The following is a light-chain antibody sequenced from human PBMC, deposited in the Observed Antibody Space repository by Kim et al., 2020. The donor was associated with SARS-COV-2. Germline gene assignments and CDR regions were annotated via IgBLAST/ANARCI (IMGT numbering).Light chain of an antibody. CDR3: QQYGSSPQGT. V-gene: IGKV3-20*01. CDR2: GAS. J-gene: IGKJ4*01. Sequence: GETATLPCRDRPSVSSSYLAWDRQEPSQAPRLLIYGASSRATGIPNRFRGSGSGTDFTLTISRLEPEDFAVYYCQQYGSSPQGTFGGGTKVDIK. CDR1: PSVSSSY.